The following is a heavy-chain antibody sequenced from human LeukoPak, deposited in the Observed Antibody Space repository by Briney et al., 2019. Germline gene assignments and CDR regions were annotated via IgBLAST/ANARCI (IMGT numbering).Heavy chain of an antibody. V-gene: IGHV5-51*01. D-gene: IGHD3-9*01. CDR2: IYPGDSDT. Sequence: GESLKISCKGSGYSLTSYWIGWVRQMPGKGLEWMGIIYPGDSDTRYSPSFQGQVTISADKSISTAYLQWSSLKASDTAMYYCARSPTTYYDILTTPTQFDYWGQGTLVTVSS. CDR1: GYSLTSYW. CDR3: ARSPTTYYDILTTPTQFDY. J-gene: IGHJ4*02.